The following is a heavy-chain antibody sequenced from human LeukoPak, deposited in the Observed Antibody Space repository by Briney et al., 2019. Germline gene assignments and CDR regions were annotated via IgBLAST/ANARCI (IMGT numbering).Heavy chain of an antibody. D-gene: IGHD3-3*01. V-gene: IGHV1-18*01. CDR1: GYTFTSYG. CDR2: ISAYNGNT. Sequence: HGASVKVSCKASGYTFTSYGISWVRQAPGQGLEWMGWISAYNGNTNYAQKLQGRVTMTTDTSTSTAYMELRSLRSDDTAVYYCARDPVRFLEWLSYIWFDPWGQGTLVTVSS. J-gene: IGHJ5*02. CDR3: ARDPVRFLEWLSYIWFDP.